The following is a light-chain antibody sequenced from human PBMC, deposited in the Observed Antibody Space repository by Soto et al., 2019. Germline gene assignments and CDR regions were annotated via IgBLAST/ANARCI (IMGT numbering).Light chain of an antibody. CDR1: TSNIGSNH. CDR3: SAQDDILSGVV. V-gene: IGLV1-47*01. CDR2: RSD. J-gene: IGLJ2*01. Sequence: QSVLTQPPSASGTPGQRVTISCSGSTSNIGSNHVYLYQQFPGMAPKLLMYRSDQRPTGVPERFSGSRSGTSASLAISGLRSDDDGDDYCSAQDDILSGVVFGGGSKLTVL.